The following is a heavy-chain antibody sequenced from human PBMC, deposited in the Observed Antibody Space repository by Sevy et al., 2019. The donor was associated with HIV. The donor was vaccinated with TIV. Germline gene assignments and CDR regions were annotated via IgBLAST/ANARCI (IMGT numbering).Heavy chain of an antibody. CDR1: GFTFSDYW. Sequence: GGSLRLSCAASGFTFSDYWMNWVRQAPGKGLEWVANTKQDGSEKYYVDSVKGRFTISRDNAKNSLYLQMNSLRVEDTAVYFCAKLGFYYDSSAYDYFDYWGQGTLVTVSS. V-gene: IGHV3-7*01. CDR2: TKQDGSEK. CDR3: AKLGFYYDSSAYDYFDY. D-gene: IGHD3-22*01. J-gene: IGHJ4*02.